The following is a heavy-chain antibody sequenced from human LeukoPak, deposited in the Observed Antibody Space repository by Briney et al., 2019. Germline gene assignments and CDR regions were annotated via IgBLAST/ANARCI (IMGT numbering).Heavy chain of an antibody. V-gene: IGHV4-59*01. J-gene: IGHJ1*01. CDR1: GGSINNYY. CDR2: IYYSGTT. Sequence: SETLSLTCTVSGGSINNYYWSWISQPPGKGLEWIGYIYYSGTTKYNPSLSSRVTISVDTSKNQFSLNLTSVTAADTAVYYCAREGIRGSYYTDWGQGTLVIVSS. D-gene: IGHD1-26*01. CDR3: AREGIRGSYYTD.